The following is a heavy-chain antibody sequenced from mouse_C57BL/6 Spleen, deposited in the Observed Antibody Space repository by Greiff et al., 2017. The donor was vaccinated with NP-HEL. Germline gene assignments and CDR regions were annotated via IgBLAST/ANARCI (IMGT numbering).Heavy chain of an antibody. CDR1: GYTFTSYW. D-gene: IGHD2-4*01. V-gene: IGHV1-69*01. Sequence: QVQLQQPGAELVMPGASVKLSCKASGYTFTSYWMHGVKQRPGQGLEWIGEIDPSDSYTNYNQKFKGKSTLTVDKSSSTAYMQLSSLTSEDSAVYYCARGESTMITKGYYFDYWGQGTTLTVSS. J-gene: IGHJ2*01. CDR2: IDPSDSYT. CDR3: ARGESTMITKGYYFDY.